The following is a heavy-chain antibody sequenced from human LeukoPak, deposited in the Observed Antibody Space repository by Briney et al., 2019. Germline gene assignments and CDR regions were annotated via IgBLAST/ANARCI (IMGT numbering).Heavy chain of an antibody. J-gene: IGHJ4*02. CDR1: RFTFSIYS. Sequence: GGSLRLSCAASRFTFSIYSMNWVRQAPGKGLEWVSSISSSSSYIYYADSVKGRFTISRDNAKNSLYLQMNSLRAEDTAVYYCARDGSSGWYGLHLDYWGQGTLVTVSS. D-gene: IGHD6-19*01. CDR3: ARDGSSGWYGLHLDY. V-gene: IGHV3-21*01. CDR2: ISSSSSYI.